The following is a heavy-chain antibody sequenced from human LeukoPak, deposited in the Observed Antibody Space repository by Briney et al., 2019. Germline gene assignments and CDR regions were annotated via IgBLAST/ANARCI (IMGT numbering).Heavy chain of an antibody. J-gene: IGHJ4*02. Sequence: PGGSLRLSCAASGFTFSTYGMHWVRQAPGKGLEWVAVIWYDGSNKYYTDSVKGRFTISRDNSKNTLYLQMNSLRAEDTAVYYCARGGGSYSAHFDYWGQGTLVTVSS. D-gene: IGHD1-26*01. V-gene: IGHV3-33*01. CDR2: IWYDGSNK. CDR1: GFTFSTYG. CDR3: ARGGGSYSAHFDY.